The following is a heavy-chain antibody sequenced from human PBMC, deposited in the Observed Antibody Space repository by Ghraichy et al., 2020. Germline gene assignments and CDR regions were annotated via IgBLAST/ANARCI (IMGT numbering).Heavy chain of an antibody. V-gene: IGHV1-18*01. D-gene: IGHD3-3*01. Sequence: ASVKVSCKASGYTFTSYGISWVRQAPGQGLEWMGWISAYNGNTNYAQKLQGRVTMTTDTSTSTAYMELRSLRSDDTAVYYCARQTPVNFWSGKRYYYYMDVWGKGTTVTVSS. CDR1: GYTFTSYG. CDR2: ISAYNGNT. J-gene: IGHJ6*03. CDR3: ARQTPVNFWSGKRYYYYMDV.